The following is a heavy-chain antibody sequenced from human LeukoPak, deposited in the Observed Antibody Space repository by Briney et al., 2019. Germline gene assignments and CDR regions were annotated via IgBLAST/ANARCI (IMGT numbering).Heavy chain of an antibody. CDR2: IYYSGST. Sequence: SETLSLTCTVSGRSISSHYWSWIRQPPGKGLEWIGYIYYSGSTNYNPSLKSRVTISVDTSKNQFSLKLSSVTAADTAVYYCARVVNYDFWNSYYYYMDVWGKGTTVTVSS. V-gene: IGHV4-59*11. CDR3: ARVVNYDFWNSYYYYMDV. CDR1: GRSISSHY. D-gene: IGHD3-3*01. J-gene: IGHJ6*03.